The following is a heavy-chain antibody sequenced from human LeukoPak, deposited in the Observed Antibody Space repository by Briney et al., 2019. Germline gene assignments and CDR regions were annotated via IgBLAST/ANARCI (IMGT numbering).Heavy chain of an antibody. CDR2: IYYSGST. CDR3: ARDAGDYYGAFDI. Sequence: SETLSLTCTVSGGSISSYYWSWIRQPPGKGLEWIGYIYYSGSTNYNPSLKSRVTISVDTSKNQFSLKLSSVTAADTAVYYCARDAGDYYGAFDIWGQGTMVTVSS. D-gene: IGHD3-10*01. CDR1: GGSISSYY. V-gene: IGHV4-59*01. J-gene: IGHJ3*02.